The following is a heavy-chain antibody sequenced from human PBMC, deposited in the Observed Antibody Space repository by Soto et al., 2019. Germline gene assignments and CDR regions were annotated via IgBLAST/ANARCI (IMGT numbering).Heavy chain of an antibody. CDR1: GGSFSGYY. CDR3: ARGQWATVTTSGPNWFDP. V-gene: IGHV4-34*01. J-gene: IGHJ5*02. CDR2: INHSGST. Sequence: SETLSLTCAVYGGSFSGYYWSWIRQPPGKGLEWIGEINHSGSTNYNPSLKSRVTISVDTSKNQFSLKLSSVTAADTAVYYCARGQWATVTTSGPNWFDPWGQGTLVTVSS. D-gene: IGHD4-17*01.